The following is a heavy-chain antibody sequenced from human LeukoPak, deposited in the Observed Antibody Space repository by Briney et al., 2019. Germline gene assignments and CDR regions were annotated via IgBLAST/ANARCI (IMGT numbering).Heavy chain of an antibody. Sequence: GGSLKLFCAASGFTFRGSAMHWVRQASGKGLEWVGRIRSKANSYATAYAASVKGRFTISRDDSKNTAYLQMNSLKTEDTAVYYCTTYSSGWPTSYDAFPIWGQGTMVTVSS. CDR2: IRSKANSYAT. CDR3: TTYSSGWPTSYDAFPI. V-gene: IGHV3-73*01. D-gene: IGHD6-19*01. J-gene: IGHJ3*02. CDR1: GFTFRGSA.